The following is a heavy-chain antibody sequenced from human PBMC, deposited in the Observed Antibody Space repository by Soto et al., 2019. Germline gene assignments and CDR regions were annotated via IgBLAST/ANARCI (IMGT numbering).Heavy chain of an antibody. Sequence: EVQLVESGGGSVQPGGSLRLSCAASGFTFSSYAMSWVRQAPGKGPEWVSGTSSSGGSTYYADSVKGRFTISRDNFQNSLYLQMNSLRAEDPALYYCGRDPNGDYVGAFDIWGQGTLVTVSS. CDR2: TSSSGGST. V-gene: IGHV3-23*04. J-gene: IGHJ3*02. CDR1: GFTFSSYA. D-gene: IGHD4-17*01. CDR3: GRDPNGDYVGAFDI.